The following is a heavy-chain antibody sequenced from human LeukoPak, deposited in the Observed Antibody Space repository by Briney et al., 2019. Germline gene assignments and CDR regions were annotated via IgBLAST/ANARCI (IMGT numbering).Heavy chain of an antibody. D-gene: IGHD3-10*01. J-gene: IGHJ4*02. CDR2: VSASGRNT. Sequence: PGGSLRLSCAASGLTFTSYALSWVRQAPGRGLEWVSGVSASGRNTHYADSVKGRFTISRDNSKNTMYVQMNSLRAEDMAVYYCATSYYGSGSFSYSDYWGQGTLVTVSS. CDR3: ATSYYGSGSFSYSDY. V-gene: IGHV3-23*01. CDR1: GLTFTSYA.